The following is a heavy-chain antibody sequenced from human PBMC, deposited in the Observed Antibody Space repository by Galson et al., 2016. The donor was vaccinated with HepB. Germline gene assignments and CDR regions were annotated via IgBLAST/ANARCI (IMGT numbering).Heavy chain of an antibody. J-gene: IGHJ4*02. V-gene: IGHV3-11*01. CDR3: ARGKYGSGRSRSFDS. CDR2: ISNTGITI. Sequence: SLRLSCAASGFNLSDYYMTWIRQAPGKGLEWISYISNTGITIYYADSVKDRFTLSRGNAKNSLFLEMNTLRADDTAVYYCARGKYGSGRSRSFDSWGQGTLSTFSS. CDR1: GFNLSDYY. D-gene: IGHD3-10*01.